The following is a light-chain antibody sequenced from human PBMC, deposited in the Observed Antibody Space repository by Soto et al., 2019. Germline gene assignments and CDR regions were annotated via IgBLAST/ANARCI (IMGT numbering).Light chain of an antibody. CDR2: RAS. J-gene: IGKJ1*01. CDR1: QSINNYF. CDR3: QQYTNAPRT. Sequence: EIVLTQSPGSLSLSPGETATLSCRASQSINNYFLAWHQQRPGQAPRLLIFRASQRGSGIPDRFRGSGSGTDFTLTITGLEPEDFAVYYCQQYTNAPRTFGQGTKVEIK. V-gene: IGKV3-20*01.